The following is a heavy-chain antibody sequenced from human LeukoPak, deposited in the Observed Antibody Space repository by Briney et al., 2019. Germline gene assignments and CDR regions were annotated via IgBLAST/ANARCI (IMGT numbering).Heavy chain of an antibody. Sequence: ASVKVSCKASGYTFTSYGISWVRQAPGHGLEWMGWISAYNGNTNYAQKLQGRVTMTTDTSTSTAYMELRSLRSDDTAVYYCARVDFLTPPGIANSFFRYYFDYWGQGTLVTVSS. CDR1: GYTFTSYG. J-gene: IGHJ4*02. CDR2: ISAYNGNT. V-gene: IGHV1-18*01. CDR3: ARVDFLTPPGIANSFFRYYFDY. D-gene: IGHD6-13*01.